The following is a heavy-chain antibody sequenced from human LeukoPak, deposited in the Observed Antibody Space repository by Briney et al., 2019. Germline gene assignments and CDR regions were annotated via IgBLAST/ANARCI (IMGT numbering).Heavy chain of an antibody. CDR1: GYTFTGYY. D-gene: IGHD6-13*01. J-gene: IGHJ6*03. CDR2: INPNSGGT. CDR3: ARVIRYSSSWYADYYYMDV. V-gene: IGHV1-2*02. Sequence: ASVKVSCKASGYTFTGYYMHWVRQAPGQGLEWMGWINPNSGGTNYAQKFQGRVTMTRDTSISTAYMELSRLRSDDTAVYYCARVIRYSSSWYADYYYMDVWGKGTTVTVSS.